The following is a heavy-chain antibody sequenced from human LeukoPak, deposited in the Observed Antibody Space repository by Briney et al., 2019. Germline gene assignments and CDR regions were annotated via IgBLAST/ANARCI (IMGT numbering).Heavy chain of an antibody. CDR3: ARGLSRGDFWSGYYVGYYYGMDV. J-gene: IGHJ6*02. CDR2: INPNSGGT. Sequence: ASVKVSCKESGYTFTGYYMHWVRQAPGQGLEWMGWINPNSGGTNYAQKFQGRVTMTRDTSISTAYMELSRLRSDDTAVYYCARGLSRGDFWSGYYVGYYYGMDVWGQGTTVTVSS. V-gene: IGHV1-2*02. CDR1: GYTFTGYY. D-gene: IGHD3-3*01.